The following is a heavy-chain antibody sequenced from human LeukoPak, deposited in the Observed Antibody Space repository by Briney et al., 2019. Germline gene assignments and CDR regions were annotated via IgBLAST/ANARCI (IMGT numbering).Heavy chain of an antibody. Sequence: SGGSLRLSCAASGFTFSSYAMTWVRQAPGKGLEWVSAISGSGGGTYYADSVKGRFTISRDNSKNTLYLQMNSLRAEDTAVYYCAKGIGAASDYWGRGTLVTVSS. CDR2: ISGSGGGT. D-gene: IGHD6-13*01. CDR1: GFTFSSYA. V-gene: IGHV3-23*01. CDR3: AKGIGAASDY. J-gene: IGHJ4*02.